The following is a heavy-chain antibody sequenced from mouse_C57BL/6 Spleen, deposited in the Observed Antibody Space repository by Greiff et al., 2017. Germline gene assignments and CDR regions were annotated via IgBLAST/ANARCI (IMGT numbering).Heavy chain of an antibody. CDR2: INPNNGGT. CDR1: GYTFTDYY. Sequence: VQLQQSGPELVKPGASVKISCKASGYTFTDYYMNWVKQSHGKSLEWIGDINPNNGGTSYNQKFKGKATLTVDKSSSTAYMELRSLTSEDSAVYYCARRMVTTRGDFDYWGQGTTLTVSS. D-gene: IGHD2-2*01. J-gene: IGHJ2*01. CDR3: ARRMVTTRGDFDY. V-gene: IGHV1-26*01.